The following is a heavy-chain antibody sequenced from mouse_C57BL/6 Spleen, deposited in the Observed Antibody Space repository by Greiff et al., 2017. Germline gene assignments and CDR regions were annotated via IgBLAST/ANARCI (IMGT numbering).Heavy chain of an antibody. CDR1: GYTFTDYY. CDR2: INPDNGGT. CDR3: AREGCSPAWFAY. V-gene: IGHV1-18*01. J-gene: IGHJ3*01. D-gene: IGHD1-1*01. Sequence: EVQLQQPGPELVKPGASVKIPCKASGYTFTDYYMDWVKQSPGKCLEWIGDINPDNGGTNYNQKFKGKATVTVDKSSSTAYMELRSLTSEDTAVYYCAREGCSPAWFAYWGQGTLVTVSA.